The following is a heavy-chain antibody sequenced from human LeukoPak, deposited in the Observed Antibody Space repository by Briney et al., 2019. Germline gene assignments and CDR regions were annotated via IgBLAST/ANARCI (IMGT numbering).Heavy chain of an antibody. CDR3: ARDGFDFWSGYPTTVDY. D-gene: IGHD3-3*01. J-gene: IGHJ4*02. CDR2: ISSSSNTI. CDR1: GFTFSSFS. V-gene: IGHV3-48*01. Sequence: GGSLRLSCAASGFTFSSFSMNWVRQAPGKGLEWVSYISSSSNTIYYADSVKGRFTISRDNANNSLCLQMNSLRAEDTAAYYCARDGFDFWSGYPTTVDYWGQGRLVTVSS.